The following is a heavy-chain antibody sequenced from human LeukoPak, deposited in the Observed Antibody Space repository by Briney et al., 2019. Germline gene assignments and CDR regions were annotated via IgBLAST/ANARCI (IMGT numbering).Heavy chain of an antibody. CDR1: GFTFSSYG. Sequence: PGGSLRLSCAASGFTFSSYGMHWVRQAPGKGLEWVAVIWYDGSNKYYTDSVKGRFTISSDNSKNTLYLQMNSLRAEDTAVYYCARGDCSSTSCYRGGLDYYYYGMDVWGQGTTVTVSS. J-gene: IGHJ6*02. CDR3: ARGDCSSTSCYRGGLDYYYYGMDV. CDR2: IWYDGSNK. V-gene: IGHV3-33*01. D-gene: IGHD2-2*01.